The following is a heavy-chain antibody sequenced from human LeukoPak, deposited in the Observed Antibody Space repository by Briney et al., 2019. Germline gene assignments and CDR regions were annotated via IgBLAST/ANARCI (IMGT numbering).Heavy chain of an antibody. J-gene: IGHJ6*02. D-gene: IGHD4-11*01. CDR1: GFTFSSYW. CDR2: INSDGSST. Sequence: GGSLRLSCAASGFTFSSYWKHWVRQAPGKGLVWVSRINSDGSSTSYADSVKGRFTISRDNAKNTLYLQMNSLRAEDTALYYCASLGYSKGYYYGMDVWGQGTTVTVSS. CDR3: ASLGYSKGYYYGMDV. V-gene: IGHV3-74*01.